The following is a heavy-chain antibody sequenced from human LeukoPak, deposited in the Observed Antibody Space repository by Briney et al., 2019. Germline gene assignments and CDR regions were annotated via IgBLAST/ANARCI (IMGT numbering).Heavy chain of an antibody. D-gene: IGHD3-3*01. CDR2: ISYDGSNK. V-gene: IGHV3-30-3*01. J-gene: IGHJ4*02. Sequence: PGRSLRLSCAASGFTFSSYAMHWVRQAPGKGLEWVAVISYDGSNKYYADSVKGRFTISRDNAKNSLYLQMNSLRAEDTAVYHCARDESAYYFDYWGQGTLVTVSS. CDR3: ARDESAYYFDY. CDR1: GFTFSSYA.